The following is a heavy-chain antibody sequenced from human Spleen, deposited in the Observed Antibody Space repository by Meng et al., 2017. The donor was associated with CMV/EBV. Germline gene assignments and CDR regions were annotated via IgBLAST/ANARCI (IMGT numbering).Heavy chain of an antibody. CDR3: ARGGGSYPHYYYGMDV. CDR1: GTSFSGYY. CDR2: IYYSGST. J-gene: IGHJ6*02. Sequence: GSLRLSCAVYGTSFSGYYWTWIRQPPGKGLEWIGYIYYSGSTNYNPSLKSRVTISVDTSKNQFSLKLSSVTAADTAVYYCARGGGSYPHYYYGMDVWGQGTTVTVSS. V-gene: IGHV4-59*01. D-gene: IGHD1-26*01.